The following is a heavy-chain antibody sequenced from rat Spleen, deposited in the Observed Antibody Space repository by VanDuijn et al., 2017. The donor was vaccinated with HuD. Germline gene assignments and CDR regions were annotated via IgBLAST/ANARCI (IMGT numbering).Heavy chain of an antibody. Sequence: QVQLKESGPAVVPPSQTLSLTCPVSGFSLPSYLVSGFRQLLGKSLVWMGTIWTGGSTAYNSLLNSRLSITRDISKSQVFLKMNSLQTEDTATYYCVRANRDSYAHFDYWGQGVMVTVSS. CDR2: IWTGGST. CDR1: GFSLPSYL. J-gene: IGHJ2*01. D-gene: IGHD1-12*01. V-gene: IGHV2-15*01. CDR3: VRANRDSYAHFDY.